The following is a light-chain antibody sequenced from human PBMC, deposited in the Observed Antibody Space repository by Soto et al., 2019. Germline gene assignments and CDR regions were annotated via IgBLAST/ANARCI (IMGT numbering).Light chain of an antibody. Sequence: VLTQPPSVSGAPGQRVTISCTGSGSNIGAGYDVHWYQQLPGTAPKLLIYGNSNRPSGVPDRFSGSKSGTSASLAITGLQAEDEADYYCQSYDSSLSGCYVFGTGTKVTVL. CDR2: GNS. J-gene: IGLJ1*01. V-gene: IGLV1-40*01. CDR1: GSNIGAGYD. CDR3: QSYDSSLSGCYV.